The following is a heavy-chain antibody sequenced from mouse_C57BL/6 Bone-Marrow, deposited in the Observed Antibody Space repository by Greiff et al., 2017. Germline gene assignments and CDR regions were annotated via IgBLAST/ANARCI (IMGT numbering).Heavy chain of an antibody. CDR2: IYPSDSGT. CDR1: GYTFTSYW. CDR3: ASYDGYNGFDY. J-gene: IGHJ2*01. V-gene: IGHV1-61*01. Sequence: QVQLQQPGAELVRPGSSVKLSCKASGYTFTSYWMDWVKQRPGQGLEWIGNIYPSDSGTNYNQKSKDKATLTVDKSSSTAYMQLSSLTAEDSAVCSSASYDGYNGFDYWGQGTTLTVSS. D-gene: IGHD2-3*01.